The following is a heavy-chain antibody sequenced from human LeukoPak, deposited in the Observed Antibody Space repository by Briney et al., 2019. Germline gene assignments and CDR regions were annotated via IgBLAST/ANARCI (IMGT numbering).Heavy chain of an antibody. V-gene: IGHV3-23*01. J-gene: IGHJ4*02. Sequence: GGSLRLSCAVSGITLSNYGMSWVRQAPGKGLEWVSAISGSGGTTYYADSVKGRFTISRDNSKNTLYLQMNSLRAEDTAVYYCAKDRTTVTPRGLDYWGQGTLVTVSS. CDR2: ISGSGGTT. D-gene: IGHD4-17*01. CDR3: AKDRTTVTPRGLDY. CDR1: GITLSNYG.